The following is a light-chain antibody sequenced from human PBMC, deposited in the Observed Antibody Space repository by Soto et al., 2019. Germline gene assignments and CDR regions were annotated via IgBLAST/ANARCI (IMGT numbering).Light chain of an antibody. Sequence: EILMTRSPATLSVSPGERATLSCRASQSVNSNLAWYQQRPGQAPRLLIYGASSRATGIPARFSGSGSGTDFTLTISSLQSEDFAVYYCQQYNNWPPLYTFGQGTKLEIK. V-gene: IGKV3-15*01. CDR2: GAS. CDR1: QSVNSN. J-gene: IGKJ2*01. CDR3: QQYNNWPPLYT.